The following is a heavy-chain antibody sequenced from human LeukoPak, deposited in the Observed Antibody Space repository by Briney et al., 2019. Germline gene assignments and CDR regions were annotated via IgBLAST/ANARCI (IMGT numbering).Heavy chain of an antibody. J-gene: IGHJ4*02. CDR3: AIHTWDY. CDR1: GLTVSSNY. Sequence: GGSLRLSCVVSGLTVSSNYMTWVRQAPGKGLEWVSVIYSDGNTYYADSVKGRFTISRDISKNTLYLQMNSLRAEDTAVYYCAIHTWDYWGQGTLVTVSS. CDR2: IYSDGNT. V-gene: IGHV3-53*01.